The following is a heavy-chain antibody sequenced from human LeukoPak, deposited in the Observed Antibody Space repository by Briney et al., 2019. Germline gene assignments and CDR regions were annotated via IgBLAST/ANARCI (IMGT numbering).Heavy chain of an antibody. CDR1: GYTFTGYY. J-gene: IGHJ6*02. Sequence: ASVKVSCKASGYTFTGYYMHWVRQAPGQGLEWMGWINPNSGGTNYAQKFQGRVTMTRDTSISTAYMELSRLRSDDTAVYYCARDLAVLGYSYDLVADDYYYGMDVWGQGTTVTVSS. V-gene: IGHV1-2*02. CDR2: INPNSGGT. CDR3: ARDLAVLGYSYDLVADDYYYGMDV. D-gene: IGHD5-18*01.